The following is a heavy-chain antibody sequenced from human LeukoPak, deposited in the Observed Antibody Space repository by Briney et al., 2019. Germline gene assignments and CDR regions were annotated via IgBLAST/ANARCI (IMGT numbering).Heavy chain of an antibody. J-gene: IGHJ4*02. D-gene: IGHD2-2*01. V-gene: IGHV3-74*01. CDR3: AKVVTGYCSTTSCPFDS. Sequence: GGSLRLSCAASGFTFSSYWMHWVRQAPGKGLVWVSRINSDGSSTSYADSVKGRFTISRDNSKNTLYLQMSSLRAEDTAVYYCAKVVTGYCSTTSCPFDSWGQGTLVTVSS. CDR1: GFTFSSYW. CDR2: INSDGSST.